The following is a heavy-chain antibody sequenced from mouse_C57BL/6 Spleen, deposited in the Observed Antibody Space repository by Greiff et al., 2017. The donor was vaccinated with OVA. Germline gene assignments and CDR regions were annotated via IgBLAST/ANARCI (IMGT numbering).Heavy chain of an antibody. CDR1: GYTFTDYY. CDR2: INPNNGGT. CDR3: ARRYSRGYAMDY. Sequence: EVQLQQSGPELVKPGASVKISCKASGYTFTDYYMNWVKQSHGKSLEWIGDINPNNGGTSYNQKFKGKATLTVDKSSSTAYMELRSLTSEDSAVYYCARRYSRGYAMDYWGQGTSVTVSS. D-gene: IGHD1-1*01. V-gene: IGHV1-26*01. J-gene: IGHJ4*01.